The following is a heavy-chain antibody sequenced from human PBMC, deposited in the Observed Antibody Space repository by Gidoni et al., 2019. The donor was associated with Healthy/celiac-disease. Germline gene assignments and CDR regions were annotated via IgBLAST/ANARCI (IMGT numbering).Heavy chain of an antibody. Sequence: QVQLQESGPGLVKPSQTLSLTCTVSGGSISSGSYYWSWIRQPAGKGLEWIGRIYTSGSTNYNPSLKSRVTMSVDTSKNQFSLKLSSVTAADTAVYYCARAGNCSSTSCYRGFDYWGQGTLVTVSS. V-gene: IGHV4-61*02. J-gene: IGHJ4*02. CDR2: IYTSGST. D-gene: IGHD2-2*02. CDR3: ARAGNCSSTSCYRGFDY. CDR1: GGSISSGSYY.